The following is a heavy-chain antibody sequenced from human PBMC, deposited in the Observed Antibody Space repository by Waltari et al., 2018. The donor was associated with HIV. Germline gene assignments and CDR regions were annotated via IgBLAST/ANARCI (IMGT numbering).Heavy chain of an antibody. Sequence: QVHLQESGPGLVKPSETLSLTCTVSGGSISSYYWSWIRQPAGKGLEWIGRIYTSGSTNYNPSLKSRVTMSVDTSKNQFSLKLSSVTAADTAVYYCARDYYYDSSGYYPGDAFDIWGQGTMVTVSS. CDR3: ARDYYYDSSGYYPGDAFDI. CDR1: GGSISSYY. D-gene: IGHD3-22*01. CDR2: IYTSGST. J-gene: IGHJ3*02. V-gene: IGHV4-4*07.